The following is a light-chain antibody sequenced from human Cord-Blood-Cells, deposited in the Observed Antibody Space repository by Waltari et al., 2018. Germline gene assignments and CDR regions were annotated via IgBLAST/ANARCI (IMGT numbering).Light chain of an antibody. Sequence: IQMTQSPSTLSASVGDRVTIPCRASQSISSWLAWYQQKPGKAPKLLIYDASSLESGVPSRFSGSGSGTEFTLTISSLQPDDFATYYCQQYNSYSTFGQGTKLEIK. J-gene: IGKJ2*01. V-gene: IGKV1-5*01. CDR1: QSISSW. CDR2: DAS. CDR3: QQYNSYST.